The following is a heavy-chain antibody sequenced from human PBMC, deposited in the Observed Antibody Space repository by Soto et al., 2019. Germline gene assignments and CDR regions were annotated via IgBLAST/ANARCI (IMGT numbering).Heavy chain of an antibody. CDR1: GGSISSYY. Sequence: ASETLSLTCTVSGGSISSYYWSWIRQPPGKGLEWIGYIYYSGSTKYNPSLKSRFTISVDPSKNHFSLNLSSVPAADTAVYYCARSDGRYWGQGTLVTVSS. V-gene: IGHV4-59*01. CDR3: ARSDGRY. J-gene: IGHJ4*02. CDR2: IYYSGST.